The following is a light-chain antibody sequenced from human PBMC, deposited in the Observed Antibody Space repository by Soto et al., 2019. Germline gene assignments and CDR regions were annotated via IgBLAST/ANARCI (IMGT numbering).Light chain of an antibody. J-gene: IGLJ1*01. CDR2: LEGSGSY. V-gene: IGLV4-60*02. CDR1: SGHSTYI. CDR3: ETWDTNTRV. Sequence: QLVLAQSSSASASLGSSVKLTCTLSSGHSTYIIAWHQQQPGKAPRYLMNLEGSGSYNKGSGVPDRFSGFSSGADRYLTISNLQFEDEADYYCETWDTNTRVFGTGTKLTVL.